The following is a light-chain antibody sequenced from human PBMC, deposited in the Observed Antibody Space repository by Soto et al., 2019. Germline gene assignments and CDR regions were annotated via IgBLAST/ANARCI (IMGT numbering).Light chain of an antibody. CDR1: ETIYSF. CDR3: QHRGAWPPYT. V-gene: IGKV3-11*01. CDR2: SAS. J-gene: IGKJ2*01. Sequence: EIVLTQSPATLSLSPGDRATLSCRANETIYSFLAWYQQKPGQAPRLLLYSASDRATGIPARFSGSGSGTDFTLAISGLEPEDFAVYYCQHRGAWPPYTCSQGTKVDIK.